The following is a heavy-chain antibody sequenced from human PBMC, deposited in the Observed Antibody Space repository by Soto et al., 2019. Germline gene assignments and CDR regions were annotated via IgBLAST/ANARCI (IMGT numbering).Heavy chain of an antibody. CDR3: ARINYYDSSGYYLRSAFDI. V-gene: IGHV4-4*02. J-gene: IGHJ3*02. D-gene: IGHD3-22*01. Sequence: SETLSLTCAVSGGSISSSNWWSWVRQPPGKGLEWIGEIYHSGSTNYNPSLKSRVTISVDKSKNQFSLKLSSVTAADTAVYYCARINYYDSSGYYLRSAFDIWGQGTMVTVS. CDR2: IYHSGST. CDR1: GGSISSSNW.